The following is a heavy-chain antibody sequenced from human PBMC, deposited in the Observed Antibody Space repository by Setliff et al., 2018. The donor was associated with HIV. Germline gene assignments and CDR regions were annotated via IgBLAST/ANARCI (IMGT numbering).Heavy chain of an antibody. CDR2: IRYDGSDK. D-gene: IGHD4-4*01. CDR3: AGWGFDYNY. J-gene: IGHJ4*02. V-gene: IGHV3-30*02. Sequence: GGSLRLSCAASGFTFSSYGMHWVRQAPGKGLEWVAFIRYDGSDKYYADSVMGRFTISRDNAKNSVFLQMSSLRVDDTAVYYCAGWGFDYNYWGQGTLVT. CDR1: GFTFSSYG.